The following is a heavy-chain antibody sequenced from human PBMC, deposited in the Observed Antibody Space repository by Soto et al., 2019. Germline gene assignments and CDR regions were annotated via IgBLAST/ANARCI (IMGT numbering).Heavy chain of an antibody. J-gene: IGHJ3*01. CDR1: GGTFNGYG. CDR3: ARGVSNSGAYYSGPSAYDL. Sequence: QVQLVQSGAVVKKPGSSVEVSCKASGGTFNGYGISWVRQAPGQGLEWMGGTVPVFDTSKYAPRLPGRVTITADKSTSKAYRELSSVRSEDTAIYFCARGVSNSGAYYSGPSAYDLWGQGKLVIVSS. V-gene: IGHV1-69*06. D-gene: IGHD3-10*01. CDR2: TVPVFDTS.